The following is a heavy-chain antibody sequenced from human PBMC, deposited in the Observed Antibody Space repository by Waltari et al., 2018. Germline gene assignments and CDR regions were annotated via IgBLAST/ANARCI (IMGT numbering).Heavy chain of an antibody. Sequence: QLQLQESGPGLVKPSETLSLTCTVSGGSLSSSSYFLAWIRQPPGKGLEWIGSIYYSGSTYYNLSLKSRVTISVDRSTNQVSLKLTSVTAADTAVYFCAREVPRNGYIGLIYYYMDVWGKGTTVTVSS. V-gene: IGHV4-39*01. J-gene: IGHJ6*03. CDR1: GGSLSSSSYF. D-gene: IGHD5-12*01. CDR2: IYYSGST. CDR3: AREVPRNGYIGLIYYYMDV.